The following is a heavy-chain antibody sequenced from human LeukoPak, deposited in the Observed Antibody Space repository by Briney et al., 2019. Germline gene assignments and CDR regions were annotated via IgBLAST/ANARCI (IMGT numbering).Heavy chain of an antibody. J-gene: IGHJ3*02. V-gene: IGHV4-59*01. Sequence: SETLSLTCTVSGGSISNYYWSWIRQPPGKGLEWIAYIDYRGSTTCNPSLKSRVTISVDTSRNQFSLKLSSVTAADTAVYYCARSRSGYSYDHAAFDIWGQGTMVTVSS. CDR1: GGSISNYY. D-gene: IGHD5-18*01. CDR3: ARSRSGYSYDHAAFDI. CDR2: IDYRGST.